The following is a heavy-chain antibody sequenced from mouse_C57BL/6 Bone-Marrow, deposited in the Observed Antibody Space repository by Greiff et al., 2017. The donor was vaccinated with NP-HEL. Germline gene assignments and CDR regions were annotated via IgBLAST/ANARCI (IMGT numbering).Heavy chain of an antibody. V-gene: IGHV1-64*01. J-gene: IGHJ2*01. CDR1: GYTFTSYW. Sequence: QVQLQQSGAELVKPGASVKLSCKASGYTFTSYWMHWVKQRPGQGLEWIGMIHPNSGSTNYNEKFKSKATLTVDRSSSTAYMQLSSLTSEDSAVYYCARRPYYFDYWGQGTTLTVSS. CDR3: ARRPYYFDY. CDR2: IHPNSGST.